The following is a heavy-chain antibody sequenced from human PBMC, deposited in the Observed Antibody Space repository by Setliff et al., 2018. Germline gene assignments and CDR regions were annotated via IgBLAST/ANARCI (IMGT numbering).Heavy chain of an antibody. J-gene: IGHJ4*02. CDR1: GFTFSNAW. CDR3: AKVKKPLIRGSGFDY. Sequence: GGSLRLSCAASGFTFSNAWMSWVRQAPGKGLDWVASVRFDGSYKVYADSVKGRFTISRDNSENTLFLQMTSLRPEDTGIYYCAKVKKPLIRGSGFDYWGRGTLVTVSS. D-gene: IGHD2-8*01. CDR2: VRFDGSYK. V-gene: IGHV3-30*02.